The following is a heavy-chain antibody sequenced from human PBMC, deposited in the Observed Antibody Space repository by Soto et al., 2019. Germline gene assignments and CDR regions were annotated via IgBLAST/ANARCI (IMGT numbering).Heavy chain of an antibody. J-gene: IGHJ4*02. CDR2: ISYDGSNK. D-gene: IGHD4-17*01. CDR3: AKADGDYDFY. V-gene: IGHV3-30*18. CDR1: GFTFSSYG. Sequence: PGGSLRLSCAASGFTFSSYGMHWVRQAPGKGLEWVAVISYDGSNKYYADSVKGRFTISRDNSKNTLYLQMNSLRAEDTAVYYCAKADGDYDFYWGQGTLVTVSS.